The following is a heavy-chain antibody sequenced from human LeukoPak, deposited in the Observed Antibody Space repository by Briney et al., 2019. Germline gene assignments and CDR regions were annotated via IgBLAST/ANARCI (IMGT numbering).Heavy chain of an antibody. CDR3: ASGYGSGNIVRHDWYFDL. CDR1: GYSFTSYW. D-gene: IGHD3-10*01. J-gene: IGHJ2*01. CDR2: IYPGDSDT. V-gene: IGHV5-51*01. Sequence: GESLKISCKGSGYSFTSYWIGWVRQMPGKGLEWMGIIYPGDSDTRYSPSFQGQVTISADKSISTAYLQWSSLKASDTAMYYCASGYGSGNIVRHDWYFDLWGRGALVTVSS.